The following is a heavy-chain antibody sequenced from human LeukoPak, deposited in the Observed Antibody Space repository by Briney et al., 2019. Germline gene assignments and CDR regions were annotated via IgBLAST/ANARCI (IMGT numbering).Heavy chain of an antibody. CDR1: GGSISSNNW. J-gene: IGHJ4*02. V-gene: IGHV4-4*02. Sequence: SGTLSLTCAVSGGSISSNNWWSWVRQPPGKGLEWIGEIYHSGSTNYNPSLKSRVAISVDKSENHFSLRLSSVTAADTAVYYCAKAILTGYYRGYFDYWGQGTLVTVSS. CDR3: AKAILTGYYRGYFDY. CDR2: IYHSGST. D-gene: IGHD3-9*01.